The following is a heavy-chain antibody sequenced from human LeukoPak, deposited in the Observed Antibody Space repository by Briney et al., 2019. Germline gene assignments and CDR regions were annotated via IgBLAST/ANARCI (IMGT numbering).Heavy chain of an antibody. CDR3: ARSAWFGELWDYYYGMDV. D-gene: IGHD3-10*01. V-gene: IGHV1-2*02. CDR2: INPNSGGT. Sequence: PRASVKVSCKASGYTFTGYYMHWVRQAPGQGLEWMGWINPNSGGTNYAQKFQGRVTMTRDTSISTAYMELSRLRSDDTAVYYCARSAWFGELWDYYYGMDVWGQGTTVTVSS. J-gene: IGHJ6*02. CDR1: GYTFTGYY.